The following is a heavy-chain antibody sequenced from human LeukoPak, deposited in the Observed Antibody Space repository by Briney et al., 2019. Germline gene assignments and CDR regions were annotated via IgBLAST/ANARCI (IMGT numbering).Heavy chain of an antibody. CDR2: ISDSGGST. CDR3: AKGITMVRGVIAKTLFDY. J-gene: IGHJ4*02. CDR1: GFTFNTYA. Sequence: PGGSLRLSCEASGFTFNTYAMTWVRQGPGKGLERVSYISDSGGSTYYADSVKGRFTISRDNSENTLFLQMSSLRAEDTAVYYCAKGITMVRGVIAKTLFDYWGQGALVTVSS. D-gene: IGHD3-10*01. V-gene: IGHV3-23*01.